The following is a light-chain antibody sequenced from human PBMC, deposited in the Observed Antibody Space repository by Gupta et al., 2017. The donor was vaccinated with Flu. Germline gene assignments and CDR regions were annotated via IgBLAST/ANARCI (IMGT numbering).Light chain of an antibody. CDR2: GVN. V-gene: IGLV2-11*03. CDR3: CSYAGTVTFV. J-gene: IGLJ3*02. Sequence: SVTSACTGRSTDIGNYDYDSEYQQHPDRAPKLVIVGVNERAAGVTERFSGSKSGETASLTSAGLQAEEEASYYCCSYAGTVTFVFGGGTKLTVL. CDR1: STDIGNYDY.